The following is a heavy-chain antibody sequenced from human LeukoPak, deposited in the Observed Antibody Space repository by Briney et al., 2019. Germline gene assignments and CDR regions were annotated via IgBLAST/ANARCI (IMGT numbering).Heavy chain of an antibody. D-gene: IGHD3-3*01. CDR3: ARAYYDFWSGYYSLGGYYFDY. J-gene: IGHJ4*02. V-gene: IGHV3-23*01. CDR2: ISGSGGST. Sequence: GGSLRLSCAASGFTFRSYAMNWVRQAPGKGLEWVSFISGSGGSTYYADSVKGRFTISRDNSKNTLYLQMNSLRAEDTAVYYCARAYYDFWSGYYSLGGYYFDYWGQGTLVTVSS. CDR1: GFTFRSYA.